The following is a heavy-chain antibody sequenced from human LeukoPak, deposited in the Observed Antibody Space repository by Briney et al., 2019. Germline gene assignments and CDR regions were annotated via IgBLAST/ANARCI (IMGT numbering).Heavy chain of an antibody. J-gene: IGHJ6*02. CDR1: GGSISSSSYY. CDR2: IYYSGST. Sequence: SETLSLTCTVSGGSISSSSYYWGWIRQPPGKGLEWIGSIYYSGSTYYNPSLKSRVTISVDTSKNQFSLKLSSVTAADTAVYYCARDEEGGYYYYGMDVWGQGTTVTVSS. CDR3: ARDEEGGYYYYGMDV. V-gene: IGHV4-39*07.